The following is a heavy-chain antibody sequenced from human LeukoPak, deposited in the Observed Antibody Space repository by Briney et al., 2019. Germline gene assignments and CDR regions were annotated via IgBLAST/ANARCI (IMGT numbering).Heavy chain of an antibody. CDR1: RFTFSNFN. D-gene: IGHD1-14*01. J-gene: IGHJ4*02. Sequence: GGSLRLSCSASRFTFSNFNMHWVRQAPGKGLEWVAIIWYDGYNKYYADSVRGRFTISRDNSKNTVYVQMNNLRAEDTAVYYCARDRDRAEFYFDYWGQGTLVTVSS. CDR2: IWYDGYNK. CDR3: ARDRDRAEFYFDY. V-gene: IGHV3-33*08.